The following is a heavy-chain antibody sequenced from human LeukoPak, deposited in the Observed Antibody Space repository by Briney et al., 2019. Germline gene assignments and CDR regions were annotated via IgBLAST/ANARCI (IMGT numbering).Heavy chain of an antibody. D-gene: IGHD6-19*01. CDR3: ARDSSSGWYLGDYYYYYYGMDV. V-gene: IGHV3-30-3*01. Sequence: GGSLRLSCAASGFTFSSYAMHWVRQAPGKGLEWVAVISYDGSNKYYADSVKGRFTISRDNSKNTLYMQMNRQRGEDTDVYYCARDSSSGWYLGDYYYYYYGMDVWGQGTTVTVSS. CDR1: GFTFSSYA. CDR2: ISYDGSNK. J-gene: IGHJ6*02.